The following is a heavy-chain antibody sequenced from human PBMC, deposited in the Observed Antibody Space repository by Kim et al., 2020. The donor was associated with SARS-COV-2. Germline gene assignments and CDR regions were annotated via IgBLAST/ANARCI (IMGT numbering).Heavy chain of an antibody. CDR3: AKARITMVRSTAPAFDI. D-gene: IGHD3-10*01. Sequence: GGSLRLSCAASGFTFSSYGMHWVRQAPGKGLEWVAVISYDGSNKYYADSMKGRFTISRDNSKNTLYLQMNSLRAEDTAVYYCAKARITMVRSTAPAFDIWGQGTMVTVSS. J-gene: IGHJ3*02. V-gene: IGHV3-30*18. CDR1: GFTFSSYG. CDR2: ISYDGSNK.